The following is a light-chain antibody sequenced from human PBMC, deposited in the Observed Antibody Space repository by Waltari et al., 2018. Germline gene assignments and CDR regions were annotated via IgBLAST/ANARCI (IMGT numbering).Light chain of an antibody. CDR1: SNDVGGYNY. J-gene: IGLJ2*01. V-gene: IGLV2-14*03. CDR2: DVS. CDR3: SSYTSSNTLV. Sequence: QSALTQPASVSGSPGQSVTISCTGTSNDVGGYNYVSWYQQPPGKAPKLMIYDVSNRPSGVSKRFSGSKSGNTASLTISGLQAEDEADYYCSSYTSSNTLVFGGGTKLTVL.